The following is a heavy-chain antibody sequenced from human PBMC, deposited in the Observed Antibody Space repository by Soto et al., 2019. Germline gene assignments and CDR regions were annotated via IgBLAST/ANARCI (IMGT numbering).Heavy chain of an antibody. CDR3: GNGSPVAAFFFAS. V-gene: IGHV4-31*03. D-gene: IGHD2-15*01. CDR1: GDSISSGGYY. CDR2: IYYSGST. Sequence: TLSLTCTVSGDSISSGGYYWSWIRQHPGKGLEWIGYIYYSGSTYYNPSLKSRVIISVDTSKNQFSLKLSSVTAADTAVYYFGNGSPVAAFFFASGGQGPLVPVSS. J-gene: IGHJ4*02.